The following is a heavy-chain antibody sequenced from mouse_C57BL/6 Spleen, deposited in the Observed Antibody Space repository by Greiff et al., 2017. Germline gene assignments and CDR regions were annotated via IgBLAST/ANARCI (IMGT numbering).Heavy chain of an antibody. Sequence: EVMLVESGGGLVQPKGSLKLSCAASGFSFNTYAMNWVRQAPGKGLEWVARIRSKSNNYATYYADSVKDRFTISRDDSESMLYLQMNNLKTEDTAMYYFVRHEDYDVTYFDYWGQGTTLTVSS. CDR1: GFSFNTYA. V-gene: IGHV10-1*01. CDR3: VRHEDYDVTYFDY. J-gene: IGHJ2*01. CDR2: IRSKSNNYAT. D-gene: IGHD2-4*01.